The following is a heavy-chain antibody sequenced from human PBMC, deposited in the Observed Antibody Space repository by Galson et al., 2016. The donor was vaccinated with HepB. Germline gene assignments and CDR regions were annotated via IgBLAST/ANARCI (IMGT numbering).Heavy chain of an antibody. Sequence: SVKVSCKASGYTFTGYYIHWVRQAPGQGPEWMGWINPSSGDINYPQRFRGRVTMARDTSSSTTYMELSRLRSDDTAVYYCARDFLRGGWNLFDYWGQGALVTVSS. CDR1: GYTFTGYY. J-gene: IGHJ4*02. D-gene: IGHD1-7*01. V-gene: IGHV1-2*02. CDR2: INPSSGDI. CDR3: ARDFLRGGWNLFDY.